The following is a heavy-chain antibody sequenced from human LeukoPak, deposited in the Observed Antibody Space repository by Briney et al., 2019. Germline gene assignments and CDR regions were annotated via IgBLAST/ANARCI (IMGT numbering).Heavy chain of an antibody. Sequence: ASVKVSCKASGYTFTGYYMHWVRQATGQGLEWMGWMNPNSGNTGYAQKFQGRVTMTRNTSISTAYMELSSLRSEDTAVYYCARGLGISFDYWGQGTLVTVSS. CDR3: ARGLGISFDY. V-gene: IGHV1-8*02. CDR1: GYTFTGYY. J-gene: IGHJ4*02. D-gene: IGHD3-9*01. CDR2: MNPNSGNT.